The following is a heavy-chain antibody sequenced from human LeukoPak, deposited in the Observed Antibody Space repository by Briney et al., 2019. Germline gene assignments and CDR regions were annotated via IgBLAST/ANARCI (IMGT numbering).Heavy chain of an antibody. D-gene: IGHD3-9*01. Sequence: ASVKVSCKASGYTFTSYDINWVRQATGQGLEWMGWMNPNSGNTGYAQKFQGRVTITRNTSISTAYMELSSLRSEDTAVYYCARMGPDILTGYYPNFDYWRQGTLVTVSS. V-gene: IGHV1-8*03. CDR2: MNPNSGNT. CDR1: GYTFTSYD. J-gene: IGHJ4*02. CDR3: ARMGPDILTGYYPNFDY.